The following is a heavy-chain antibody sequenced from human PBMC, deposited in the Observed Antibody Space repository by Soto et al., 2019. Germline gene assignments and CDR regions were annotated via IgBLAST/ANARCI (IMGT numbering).Heavy chain of an antibody. Sequence: SETLSLTCTVSGGSISRDYWSWIRQPAGRGLEWIGRIYISGSTNYNPSLKSRVTISLDTSSNQFSLKLTSVTAADTAVYYCARDIRGYSRAFDYWGQGTLVTVSS. V-gene: IGHV4-4*07. CDR2: IYISGST. J-gene: IGHJ4*02. D-gene: IGHD5-18*01. CDR1: GGSISRDY. CDR3: ARDIRGYSRAFDY.